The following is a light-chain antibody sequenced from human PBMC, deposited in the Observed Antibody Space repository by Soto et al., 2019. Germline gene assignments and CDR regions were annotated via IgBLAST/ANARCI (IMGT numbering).Light chain of an antibody. CDR2: KVS. CDR3: QQYNSYSWT. Sequence: DIVLTQTPLSSPVTLGQSASISYSSSQSLVHSDGKTYLSWVQQRXGQPPRXXIYKVSNRFSGVPSRFSGSGAGTEFTLTISSLQPDDFATDYCQQYNSYSWTFGQGTKVDIK. J-gene: IGKJ1*01. V-gene: IGKV2-24*01. CDR1: QSLVHSDGKTY.